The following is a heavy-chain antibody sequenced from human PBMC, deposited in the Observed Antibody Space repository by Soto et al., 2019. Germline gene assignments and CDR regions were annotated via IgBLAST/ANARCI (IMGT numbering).Heavy chain of an antibody. D-gene: IGHD2-8*01. V-gene: IGHV3-23*01. Sequence: EVRLLESGGGLVQPGGSLRLSCAASGFTFSSYAMSWVRQAPGKGLAWVSAISGSGGGTYYADSVKGRFTISRDNSKNTLYLQMNSLRAEDTAVYYCAKDADGVYVVYNWFDPWGQGTLVTVSS. CDR1: GFTFSSYA. J-gene: IGHJ5*02. CDR2: ISGSGGGT. CDR3: AKDADGVYVVYNWFDP.